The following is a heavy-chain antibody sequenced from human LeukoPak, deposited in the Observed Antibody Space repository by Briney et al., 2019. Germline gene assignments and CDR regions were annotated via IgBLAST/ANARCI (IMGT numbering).Heavy chain of an antibody. D-gene: IGHD1-1*01. V-gene: IGHV3-23*01. J-gene: IGHJ4*02. CDR3: AKGQELDDGVFDS. CDR2: IRGNGDRT. Sequence: GGSLSLSCSASGFTFTTNAMTWVRQAPGKGLEWVSTIRGNGDRTHYADSVTGRFTISRDNSKNTLYLQMNSLRGEDSAIYYCAKGQELDDGVFDSWGQGTLVTVSS. CDR1: GFTFTTNA.